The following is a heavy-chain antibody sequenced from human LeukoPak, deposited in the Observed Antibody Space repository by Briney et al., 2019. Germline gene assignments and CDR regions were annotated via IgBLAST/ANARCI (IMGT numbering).Heavy chain of an antibody. CDR2: IRANSNMR. CDR3: AKGGSGGEGY. V-gene: IGHV3-23*01. Sequence: AGGSLRLSCAASGFSFSDFTMNWVRQAPGKGLEWVSGIRANSNMRFYLESVRGRFTISRDNSKNTLYLQMDSLRAEDTAVYYCAKGGSGGEGYWGQGTLVTVSS. D-gene: IGHD2-15*01. CDR1: GFSFSDFT. J-gene: IGHJ4*02.